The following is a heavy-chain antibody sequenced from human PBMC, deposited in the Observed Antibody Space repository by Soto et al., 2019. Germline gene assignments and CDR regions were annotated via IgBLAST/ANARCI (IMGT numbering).Heavy chain of an antibody. D-gene: IGHD3-16*01. CDR1: GFTFSSYG. J-gene: IGHJ6*02. CDR2: ISYDGSNK. Sequence: QVQLVESGGGVVQPGRSLRLSCAASGFTFSSYGMHWVRQAPGKGLEWVAVISYDGSNKYYADSVKGRFTISRDNSKNTLYLQMNSLRAEYTAVYYCAKVCAFWGAYYYGMDVWGQGTTVTVSS. V-gene: IGHV3-30*18. CDR3: AKVCAFWGAYYYGMDV.